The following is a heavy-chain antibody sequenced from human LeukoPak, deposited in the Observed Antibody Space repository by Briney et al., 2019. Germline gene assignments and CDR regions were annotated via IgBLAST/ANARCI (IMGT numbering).Heavy chain of an antibody. J-gene: IGHJ4*02. CDR3: ARVGCSGGSCYPDY. Sequence: SETLSLTCAVYGGSFSGYYWSWIRQPPGKGLEWIGYIHYSGGINYNPSLKSRVTISAYTSKNQLSLKLSSVTAADTAVYYCARVGCSGGSCYPDYWGQGTLVTVSS. CDR1: GGSFSGYY. CDR2: IHYSGGI. D-gene: IGHD2-15*01. V-gene: IGHV4-59*01.